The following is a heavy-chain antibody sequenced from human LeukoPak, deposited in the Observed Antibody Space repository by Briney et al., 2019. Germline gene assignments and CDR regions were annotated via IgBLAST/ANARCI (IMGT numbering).Heavy chain of an antibody. J-gene: IGHJ4*02. CDR1: GFTFSSYA. CDR2: ISGSGGST. V-gene: IGHV3-23*01. Sequence: PGGSLRLSCAASGFTFSSYAMSWVRQAPGKGLEWVSAISGSGGSTYYADSVKGRFTISRDNAKNSLYLQMNSLRAEDTAVYYCARTRGYSYGEDMGLEGAFDYWGQGTLVTVSS. D-gene: IGHD5-18*01. CDR3: ARTRGYSYGEDMGLEGAFDY.